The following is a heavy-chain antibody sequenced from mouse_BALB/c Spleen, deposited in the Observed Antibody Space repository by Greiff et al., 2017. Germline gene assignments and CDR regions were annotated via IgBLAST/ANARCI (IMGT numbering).Heavy chain of an antibody. CDR3: GRGDYGNYGSAMDY. CDR1: GYSFTGYF. Sequence: EVQRVESGPELVKPGASVKISCKASGYSFTGYFMNWVKQSHGKSLEWIGRINPYNGDTFYNQKFKGKATLTVDKSSSTAHMELLSLTSEDSAVYYCGRGDYGNYGSAMDYWGQGTSVTVSS. D-gene: IGHD2-1*01. CDR2: INPYNGDT. J-gene: IGHJ4*01. V-gene: IGHV1-37*01.